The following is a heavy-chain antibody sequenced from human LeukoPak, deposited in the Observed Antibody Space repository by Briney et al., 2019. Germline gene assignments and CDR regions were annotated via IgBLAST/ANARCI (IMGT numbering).Heavy chain of an antibody. J-gene: IGHJ4*02. CDR2: ISYDGSTK. CDR1: GFTFSSYA. Sequence: GGSLRLSCAASGFTFSSYAIHWVRQAPGKGLEWVAVISYDGSTKYNADSVKGRFTISRDNSKNTLYLQMNSLRAEDTAMYYCARDLGYDSSGYLFDYWGQGTLVTVSS. CDR3: ARDLGYDSSGYLFDY. V-gene: IGHV3-30*04. D-gene: IGHD3-22*01.